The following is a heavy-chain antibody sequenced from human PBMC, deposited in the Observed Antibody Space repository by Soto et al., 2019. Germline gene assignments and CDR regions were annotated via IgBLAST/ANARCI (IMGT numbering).Heavy chain of an antibody. D-gene: IGHD6-6*01. Sequence: QVQLQESGPGLVKPSQTLSLTCTVSGGSISSGGYYWSWIRQHPGKGLEWIGYIYYSGSTYYNPSLKSRVTISVDTSKNQFSLKLSSLTAADTAVYYCAREGSSSDNYYSSGMDVWGQGTTVTVSS. CDR1: GGSISSGGYY. CDR3: AREGSSSDNYYSSGMDV. V-gene: IGHV4-31*03. CDR2: IYYSGST. J-gene: IGHJ6*02.